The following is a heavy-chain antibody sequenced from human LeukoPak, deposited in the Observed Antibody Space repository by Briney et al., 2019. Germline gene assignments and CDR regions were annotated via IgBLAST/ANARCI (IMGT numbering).Heavy chain of an antibody. Sequence: SQTLSLTRAVEAASFSGYYSSSIRQPPGKGLEWIGEINHSGSTNYNPSLKSRVTISVDTSKNQFSLKLSSVAAADTAVYYCARGGVCYGYWGQGTLVTVSS. V-gene: IGHV4-34*01. CDR3: ARGGVCYGY. CDR2: INHSGST. D-gene: IGHD2-8*01. J-gene: IGHJ4*02. CDR1: AASFSGYY.